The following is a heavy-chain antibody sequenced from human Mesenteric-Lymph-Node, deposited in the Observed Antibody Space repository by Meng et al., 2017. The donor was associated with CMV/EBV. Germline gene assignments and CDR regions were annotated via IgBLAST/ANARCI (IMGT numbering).Heavy chain of an antibody. V-gene: IGHV4-34*01. J-gene: IGHJ5*02. CDR1: GGSFSGYY. D-gene: IGHD3-10*01. Sequence: SQTLSLTCAVYGGSFSGYYWSWIRQPPGKGLEWIGEINHSGSTNYNPSLKSRVTISVDTSKNQFSLKLSSVTAADTAVYYCARQNPAHYYGSGSYYKGRFDPWGQGTLVTVSS. CDR3: ARQNPAHYYGSGSYYKGRFDP. CDR2: INHSGST.